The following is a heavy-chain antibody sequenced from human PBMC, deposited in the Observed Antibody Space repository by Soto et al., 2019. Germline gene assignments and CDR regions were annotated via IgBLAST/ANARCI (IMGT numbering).Heavy chain of an antibody. J-gene: IGHJ6*02. CDR3: ARSSPYIVVRKPTGNQDYYGMDV. V-gene: IGHV1-69*01. CDR1: GGTFSNYT. D-gene: IGHD2-2*01. Sequence: QVQLVQSGAEVKKPGSSVKVFCKASGGTFSNYTISWVRQAPGQGLEWMGGIIPVFGTTDYEQKFQGRATITAAGSTSTAYMTLSSLRSADTAVYYCARSSPYIVVRKPTGNQDYYGMDVWGQGTTVTVSS. CDR2: IIPVFGTT.